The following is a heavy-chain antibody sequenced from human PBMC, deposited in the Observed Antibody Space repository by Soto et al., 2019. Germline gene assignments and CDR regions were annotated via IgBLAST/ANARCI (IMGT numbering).Heavy chain of an antibody. CDR1: GGTFSSY. J-gene: IGHJ4*02. V-gene: IGHV1-69*02. CDR3: ARLLYYDSSGYPVDY. Sequence: SVKVSCKASGGTFSSYIGWVRQAPGQGLEWMGRIIPILGIANYAQKFQGRVTITADKSTSTAYMELSSLRSEDTAVYYCARLLYYDSSGYPVDYWGQGTLVTVSS. CDR2: IIPILGIA. D-gene: IGHD3-22*01.